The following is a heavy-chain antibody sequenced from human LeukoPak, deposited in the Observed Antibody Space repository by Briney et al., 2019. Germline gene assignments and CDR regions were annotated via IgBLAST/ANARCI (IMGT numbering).Heavy chain of an antibody. Sequence: ASVKVSCKASGYTFTSYYMHWVRQAPGQGLEWMGIINPSGGSTSYAQKFQGRVTMTRDTSTSTVYMELSSLRSEDTAVYYCARDGPFSRYYYDSSGYYTRRPFDYWGQGTLVTVSS. J-gene: IGHJ4*02. V-gene: IGHV1-46*01. CDR2: INPSGGST. CDR3: ARDGPFSRYYYDSSGYYTRRPFDY. D-gene: IGHD3-22*01. CDR1: GYTFTSYY.